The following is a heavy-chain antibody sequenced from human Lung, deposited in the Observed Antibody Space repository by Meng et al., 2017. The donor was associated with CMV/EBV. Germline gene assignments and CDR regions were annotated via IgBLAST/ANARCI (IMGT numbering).Heavy chain of an antibody. J-gene: IGHJ4*02. D-gene: IGHD2-15*01. Sequence: GEXXKISCAASGFTFSSDAMSWVRQAPGKGLEWVSSISGSGISTYYADSVKGRFTISRDNSENTLYLQMHSLRAEDTAFYFCAHGLWSALVDYFAYWGQGTLVTVSS. CDR3: AHGLWSALVDYFAY. CDR1: GFTFSSDA. CDR2: ISGSGIST. V-gene: IGHV3-23*01.